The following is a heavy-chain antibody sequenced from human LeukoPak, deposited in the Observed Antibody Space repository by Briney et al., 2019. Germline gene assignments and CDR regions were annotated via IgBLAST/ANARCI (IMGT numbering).Heavy chain of an antibody. Sequence: GRSLRLSCAASGFTFSRYEMNWVRQAPGKGMDWVSYITSSGTTIYYADSVKGRFTVSRDNAKNSLYLQMNSLRAEDTAVYYCARDSSDSSGWYEGWFDPWGQGTLVTVSS. CDR3: ARDSSDSSGWYEGWFDP. V-gene: IGHV3-48*03. D-gene: IGHD6-19*01. CDR2: ITSSGTTI. J-gene: IGHJ5*02. CDR1: GFTFSRYE.